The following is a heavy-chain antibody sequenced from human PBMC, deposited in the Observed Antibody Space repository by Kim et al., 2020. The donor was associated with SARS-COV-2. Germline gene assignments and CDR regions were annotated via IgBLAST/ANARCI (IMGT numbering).Heavy chain of an antibody. CDR2: INTNTGNP. Sequence: ASVKVSCKASAYNFSSYAMNWGRQAPGQGLEGMGWINTNTGNPTYAQGFTGRFVFSLDTSVSTAYLQISSLKAEDTAVYYCARERSSGVGRRWFDPWRQG. CDR1: AYNFSSYA. J-gene: IGHJ5*02. CDR3: ARERSSGVGRRWFDP. D-gene: IGHD2-15*01. V-gene: IGHV7-4-1*02.